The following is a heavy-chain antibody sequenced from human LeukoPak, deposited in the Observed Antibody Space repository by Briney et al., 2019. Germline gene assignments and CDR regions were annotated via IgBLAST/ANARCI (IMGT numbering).Heavy chain of an antibody. CDR3: ARGRTGHQSYYYYYMDV. CDR1: GLSFRGPE. Sequence: GGSLRLSCAVSGLSFRGPEMNWVRQAPGKGLEWVAFISRSGKTMYYADSVKGRFSISRDSATDTLSLQMDSLRAEDTAIYYCARGRTGHQSYYYYYMDVWGKGTTVIVSS. J-gene: IGHJ6*03. V-gene: IGHV3-48*03. D-gene: IGHD3/OR15-3a*01. CDR2: ISRSGKTM.